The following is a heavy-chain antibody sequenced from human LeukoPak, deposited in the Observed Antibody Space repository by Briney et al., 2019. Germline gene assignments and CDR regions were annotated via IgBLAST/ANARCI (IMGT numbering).Heavy chain of an antibody. V-gene: IGHV3-30*03. CDR1: GFSFTSYG. D-gene: IGHD3-10*01. CDR3: ARDLTPVVRASPMCS. CDR2: ITYDGYYK. Sequence: PGGSLRLSCAASGFSFTSYGMRWVRQAPGKGLEWVALITYDGYYKYYSDSVKGRFTISSDTSKNTLYLQMNSLRAEDTAVYYCARDLTPVVRASPMCSWGQGTLVTVSS. J-gene: IGHJ5*02.